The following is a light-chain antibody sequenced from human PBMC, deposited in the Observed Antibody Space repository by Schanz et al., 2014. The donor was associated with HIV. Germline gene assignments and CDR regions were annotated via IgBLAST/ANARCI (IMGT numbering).Light chain of an antibody. J-gene: IGLJ3*02. CDR3: CSYAGSSTPWV. CDR2: DVT. V-gene: IGLV2-14*03. CDR1: SSDVGGSDS. Sequence: QSALTQPASVSGSPGQSITISCTGTSSDVGGSDSVSWFQQNPGKAPRLLIYDVTNRPSGVSNRFSGSKSGNTASLTISGLQAEDEADYYCCSYAGSSTPWVFGGGTKLTVL.